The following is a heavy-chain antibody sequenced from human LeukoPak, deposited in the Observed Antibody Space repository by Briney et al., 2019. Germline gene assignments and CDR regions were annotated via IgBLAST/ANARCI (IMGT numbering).Heavy chain of an antibody. Sequence: ASVKVSCKASGYTFTSYDINWVRQATGQGLEWXXWMNPNSGNTGYAQKFQGRVTMTRNTSISTAYMELSSLRSEDTAVYYCARVQGRPYYYGMDVWGQGTTVTVSS. J-gene: IGHJ6*02. CDR3: ARVQGRPYYYGMDV. V-gene: IGHV1-8*01. CDR1: GYTFTSYD. CDR2: MNPNSGNT.